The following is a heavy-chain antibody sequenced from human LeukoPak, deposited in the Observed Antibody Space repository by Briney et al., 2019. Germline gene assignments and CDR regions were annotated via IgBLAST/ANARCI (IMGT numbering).Heavy chain of an antibody. V-gene: IGHV4-59*08. CDR2: IYYSGST. J-gene: IGHJ4*02. D-gene: IGHD6-19*01. CDR3: ARIDRAVAGTIDY. Sequence: SETLSLTCTVSGGSISSYFWSWIRQPPGKGLEWIGYIYYSGSTNYNPSLKSRVTMSVNTSKNQFSLKLSSVTAADTAVYYCARIDRAVAGTIDYWGQGTLVTVSS. CDR1: GGSISSYF.